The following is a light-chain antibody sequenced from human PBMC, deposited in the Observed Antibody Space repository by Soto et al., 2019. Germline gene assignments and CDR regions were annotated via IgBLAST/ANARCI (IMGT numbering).Light chain of an antibody. CDR2: GVS. CDR3: QQYESSPRT. J-gene: IGKJ1*01. CDR1: QSVSRNY. Sequence: EIVLTQSLGTLSLSPGERATLSCRASQSVSRNYLAWYQKKNGQAPRLLIYGVSNRATGIPERLSGSGYGTDLTITISRLENEDFVVYECQQYESSPRTFGHGTQVDIK. V-gene: IGKV3-20*01.